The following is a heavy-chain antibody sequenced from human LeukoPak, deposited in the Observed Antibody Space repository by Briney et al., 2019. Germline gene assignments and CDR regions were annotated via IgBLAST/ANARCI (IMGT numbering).Heavy chain of an antibody. V-gene: IGHV3-30*02. CDR1: GFTFSSYG. CDR2: IRYDGSNK. J-gene: IGHJ4*02. CDR3: AKDRIAVAGTGNYFDY. Sequence: PGGSLRLSCTASGFTFSSYGMHWVRQAPGKGLEWVAFIRYDGSNKYYADSVKGRFTISRDNSKNTLYLQMNSLRAEDTAVYYCAKDRIAVAGTGNYFDYWGQRTLVTVSS. D-gene: IGHD6-19*01.